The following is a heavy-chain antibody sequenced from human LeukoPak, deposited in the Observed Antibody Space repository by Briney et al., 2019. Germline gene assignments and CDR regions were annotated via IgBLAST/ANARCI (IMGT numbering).Heavy chain of an antibody. CDR2: IYYSGST. J-gene: IGHJ4*02. Sequence: SETLSLTCTVSGGSMSSHYWSWIRQPPGKGLEYIGYIYYSGSTNYNPSLKSRVTISVDTSKNQFSLKLSSVTAADTAVYYCARGDSSSWYGVKVPFDYWGQGTLVTVSS. CDR3: ARGDSSSWYGVKVPFDY. D-gene: IGHD6-13*01. V-gene: IGHV4-59*11. CDR1: GGSMSSHY.